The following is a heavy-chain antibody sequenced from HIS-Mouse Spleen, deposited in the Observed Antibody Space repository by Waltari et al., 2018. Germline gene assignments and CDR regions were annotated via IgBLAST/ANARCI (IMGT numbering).Heavy chain of an antibody. V-gene: IGHV4-34*01. Sequence: QVQLQQWGAGLLKPSETLSLTCAVYGGSFSGYSWRWIRQPPGKGLEWIGEINHSGSTNYNPSLKSRVTISVDTSKNQFSLKLSSVTAADTAVYYCARVIGYCSGGSCYTLDYWGQGTLVTVSS. J-gene: IGHJ4*02. CDR2: INHSGST. CDR1: GGSFSGYS. D-gene: IGHD2-15*01. CDR3: ARVIGYCSGGSCYTLDY.